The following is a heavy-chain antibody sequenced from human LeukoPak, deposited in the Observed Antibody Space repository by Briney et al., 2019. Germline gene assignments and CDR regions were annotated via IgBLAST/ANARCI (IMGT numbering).Heavy chain of an antibody. CDR3: ARDEYDSGGYWYGDAFDL. CDR2: IYYSGST. D-gene: IGHD3-22*01. Sequence: SETLSLTCTVSGGSISSSSYYWGWIRQPPGKGLEWIGTIYYSGSTYYNPSLKSRVTISVDTSNNQFSLKLTSVTAADTAVYYCARDEYDSGGYWYGDAFDLWGQGTMVTVSS. J-gene: IGHJ3*01. V-gene: IGHV4-39*07. CDR1: GGSISSSSYY.